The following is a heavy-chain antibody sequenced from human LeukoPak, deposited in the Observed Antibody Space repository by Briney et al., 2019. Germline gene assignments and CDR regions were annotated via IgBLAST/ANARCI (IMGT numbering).Heavy chain of an antibody. CDR2: IYYSGST. V-gene: IGHV4-34*01. CDR3: ARHSAAAYYYYGMDV. Sequence: SETLSLTCAVYGGSFSGYYWSWIRQPPGKGLEWIGSIYYSGSTYYNPSLKSRVTISVDTSKNQFSLKLSSVTAADTAVYYCARHSAAAYYYYGMDVWGQGTTVTVSS. CDR1: GGSFSGYY. D-gene: IGHD2-2*01. J-gene: IGHJ6*02.